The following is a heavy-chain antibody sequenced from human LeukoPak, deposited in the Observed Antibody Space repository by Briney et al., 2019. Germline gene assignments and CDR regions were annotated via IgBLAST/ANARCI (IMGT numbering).Heavy chain of an antibody. Sequence: GGSLRLSCASSGFTFNNYAMTWVRQAPGKGLEWVSSITASGGSTYCADSVKGRFTISRDNSKNTLYLQVSSLRAEDTAVYYCARDYPTSGIVTIFDYWGQGTLVTVSS. D-gene: IGHD1-1*01. CDR1: GFTFNNYA. V-gene: IGHV3-23*01. CDR2: ITASGGST. CDR3: ARDYPTSGIVTIFDY. J-gene: IGHJ4*02.